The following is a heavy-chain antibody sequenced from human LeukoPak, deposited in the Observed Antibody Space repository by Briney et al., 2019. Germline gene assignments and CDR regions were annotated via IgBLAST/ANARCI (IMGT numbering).Heavy chain of an antibody. CDR2: ISGSGGST. CDR1: GFTFSSDG. V-gene: IGHV3-23*01. D-gene: IGHD3-10*01. J-gene: IGHJ3*02. Sequence: GGSLRLSCAASGFTFSSDGMSWVRQAPGKGLEWVSAISGSGGSTYYADSVKGRFTISRDNSKNTLYLQMNSLRAEDTAVYYCASMVRGVTTDAFDIWGQGTMVTVSS. CDR3: ASMVRGVTTDAFDI.